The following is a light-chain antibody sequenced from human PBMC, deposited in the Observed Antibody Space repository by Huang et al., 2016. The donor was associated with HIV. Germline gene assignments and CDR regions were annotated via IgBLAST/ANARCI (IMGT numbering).Light chain of an antibody. CDR2: KAS. CDR1: QSIRSG. Sequence: DIQMTQSPSTLSASVGDRVTITCRASQSIRSGLAWYQQKPGKAPKLLIHKASTLESGVPSRFSGSGSGTEFTLTISSLQPDDFATYYCQQYNRYFTFGPGTKVDIK. J-gene: IGKJ3*01. V-gene: IGKV1-5*03. CDR3: QQYNRYFT.